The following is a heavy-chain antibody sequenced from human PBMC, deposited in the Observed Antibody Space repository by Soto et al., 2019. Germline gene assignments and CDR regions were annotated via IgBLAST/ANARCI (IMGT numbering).Heavy chain of an antibody. V-gene: IGHV2-5*02. Sequence: QITLKESGPTLVKPTQTLTLTCTFSGFSLSTSGVGVGWIRQPPGKALEWLALIYWDDDKRYSPSLKSRLTITTDTSKNQVVLTMTNMDPVDTATYYCAHSPYYYDSSGYCWFDPWGQGTLVTVSS. D-gene: IGHD3-22*01. CDR2: IYWDDDK. CDR3: AHSPYYYDSSGYCWFDP. J-gene: IGHJ5*02. CDR1: GFSLSTSGVG.